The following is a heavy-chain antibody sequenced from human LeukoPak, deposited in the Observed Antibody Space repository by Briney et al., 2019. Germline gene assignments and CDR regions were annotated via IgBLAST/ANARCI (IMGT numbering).Heavy chain of an antibody. CDR3: ARVYCSGGSCYPDP. CDR2: IYYSGST. CDR1: GGSISSYY. V-gene: IGHV4-59*01. Sequence: KSSETLSLTCTVSGGSISSYYWSWIRQPPGKGLEWIGYIYYSGSTNYNPSLKSRVTISVDTSKNQFSLELSSVTAADTAVYYCARVYCSGGSCYPDPWGQGTLVTVSS. D-gene: IGHD2-15*01. J-gene: IGHJ5*02.